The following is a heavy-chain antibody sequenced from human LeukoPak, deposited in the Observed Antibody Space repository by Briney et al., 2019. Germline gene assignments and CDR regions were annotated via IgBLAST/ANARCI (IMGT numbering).Heavy chain of an antibody. D-gene: IGHD1/OR15-1a*01. CDR3: AKDLGTGTIFDY. CDR2: IRYDGSNK. V-gene: IGHV3-30*02. J-gene: IGHJ4*02. CDR1: GFTFSSYG. Sequence: GGSLRLPCAASGFTFSSYGMHWVRQAPGKGLEWVAFIRYDGSNKYYADSVKGRLTISRDNSKNTLYLQMNSLRAEDTAVYYCAKDLGTGTIFDYWGQGTLVTVSS.